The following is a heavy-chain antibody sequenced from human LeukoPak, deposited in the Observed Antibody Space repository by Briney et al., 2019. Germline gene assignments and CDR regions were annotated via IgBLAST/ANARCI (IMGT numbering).Heavy chain of an antibody. CDR2: TRNKANSYTT. D-gene: IGHD6-19*01. Sequence: GGSLRLSCAASGFTFSDHYMDWVRQAPGKGLEWVGRTRNKANSYTTEYAASVKGRFTISRDDSKNSLYLQMNSLRAEDTAVYYCAKDAKSSGWYGVGYFDYWGQGTMVTVSS. CDR3: AKDAKSSGWYGVGYFDY. CDR1: GFTFSDHY. V-gene: IGHV3-72*01. J-gene: IGHJ4*02.